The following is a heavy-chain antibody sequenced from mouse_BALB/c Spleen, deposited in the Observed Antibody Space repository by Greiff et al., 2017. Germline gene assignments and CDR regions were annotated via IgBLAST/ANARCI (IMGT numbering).Heavy chain of an antibody. J-gene: IGHJ4*01. CDR2: IYPGSGST. CDR1: GYNFTSYW. D-gene: IGHD1-2*01. CDR3: ARGATATGYAMDY. Sequence: QVQLQQPGAELVKPGTSVKLCCKASGYNFTSYWINWVKLRPGQGLEWIGDIYPGSGSTNYNEKFKSKATLTVDTSSRTAYMQLSSLASEDSALYYCARGATATGYAMDYWGQGTSVTVSS. V-gene: IGHV1-55*01.